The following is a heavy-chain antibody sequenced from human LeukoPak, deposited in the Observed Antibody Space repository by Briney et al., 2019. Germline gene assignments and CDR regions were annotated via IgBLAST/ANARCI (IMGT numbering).Heavy chain of an antibody. CDR3: ARGIRAAGTMPSHFDY. D-gene: IGHD6-13*01. CDR1: GGTFSSYA. J-gene: IGHJ4*02. CDR2: IIPIFGTA. Sequence: SVKVSCKASGGTFSSYAISWVRQAPGQGLEWMGGIIPIFGTANYAQKFQGRVTITTDESTSTAYMELRSLRSEDTAVYYCARGIRAAGTMPSHFDYWGQGTLVTVSS. V-gene: IGHV1-69*05.